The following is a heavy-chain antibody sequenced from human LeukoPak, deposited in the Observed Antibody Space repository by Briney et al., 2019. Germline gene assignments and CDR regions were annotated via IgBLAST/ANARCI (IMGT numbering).Heavy chain of an antibody. CDR2: IYHSGST. CDR1: GYSISSGYY. V-gene: IGHV4-38-2*01. D-gene: IGHD2-2*02. Sequence: SETLSLTCAVSGYSISSGYYWGWIRQPPGKGLEWIGSIYHSGSTYYNPSLKSRVTISVDTSKNQFSLKASSGTAADTAVYYCARSGGCSSTSCYTNWFDPWGQGTLVTVSS. CDR3: ARSGGCSSTSCYTNWFDP. J-gene: IGHJ5*02.